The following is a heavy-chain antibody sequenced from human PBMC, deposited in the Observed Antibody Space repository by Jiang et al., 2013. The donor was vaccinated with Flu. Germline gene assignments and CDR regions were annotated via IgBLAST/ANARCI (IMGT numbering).Heavy chain of an antibody. Sequence: GSGLVKPSETLSLTCTVSGGSISSSSYYWGWIRQPPGKGLEWIGSIYYSGSAYYNPSLKSRVTISVDTSKNQFSLKLSSVTAADTAVYYCATPPIYDSSGYYFVYWGQGTLVTVSS. V-gene: IGHV4-39*07. CDR2: IYYSGSA. CDR3: ATPPIYDSSGYYFVY. J-gene: IGHJ4*02. D-gene: IGHD3-22*01. CDR1: GGSISSSSYY.